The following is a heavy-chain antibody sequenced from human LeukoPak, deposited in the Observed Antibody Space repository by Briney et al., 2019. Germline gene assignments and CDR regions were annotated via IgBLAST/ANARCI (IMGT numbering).Heavy chain of an antibody. CDR1: GFTFSSYW. D-gene: IGHD1-7*01. V-gene: IGHV3-7*05. Sequence: PGGSLRLSCAASGFTFSSYWMNWVRQAPGKGLEWVANLKPDGSEKFYVDSVRGRFIISRDNAENSLFLQMNSLRAEDTAVYYCASENFGNWGQGTLVTVSS. CDR3: ASENFGN. J-gene: IGHJ4*02. CDR2: LKPDGSEK.